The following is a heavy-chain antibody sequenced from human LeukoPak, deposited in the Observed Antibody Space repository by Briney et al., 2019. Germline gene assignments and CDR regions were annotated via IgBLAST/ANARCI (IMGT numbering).Heavy chain of an antibody. J-gene: IGHJ4*02. CDR2: IRYDASNQ. D-gene: IGHD5-12*01. V-gene: IGHV3-30*02. Sequence: GGSLSLSCAASGFTFSSYGMRWVRQAPGKGLEWVAFIRYDASNQYYADSVKGRFTISRDNSKNTLFLQMNSLRPEDTAVYYCARGPSGYHNTGGQGTLVTVSS. CDR1: GFTFSSYG. CDR3: ARGPSGYHNT.